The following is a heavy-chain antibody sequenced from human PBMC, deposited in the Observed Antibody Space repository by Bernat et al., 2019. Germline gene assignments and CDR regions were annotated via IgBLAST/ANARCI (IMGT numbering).Heavy chain of an antibody. CDR2: IYSGGST. Sequence: QVQLVESGGGVVQPGRSLRLSCAASGFTFSSYGMHWVRQAPGKGLEWVSVIYSGGSTYYADSVKGRFTISRDNSKNTLYLQMNSLRAEDTAVYYCARDGGYPYYYYYYMDVWGKGTTVTVSS. CDR3: ARDGGYPYYYYYYMDV. V-gene: IGHV3-NL1*01. J-gene: IGHJ6*03. D-gene: IGHD5-18*01. CDR1: GFTFSSYG.